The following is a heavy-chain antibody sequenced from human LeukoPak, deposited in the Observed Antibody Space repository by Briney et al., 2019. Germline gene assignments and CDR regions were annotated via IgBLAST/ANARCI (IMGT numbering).Heavy chain of an antibody. CDR3: ARGGGYYSNYLDY. D-gene: IGHD3-22*01. V-gene: IGHV4-34*01. CDR2: INHSGST. Sequence: ASETLSLTCAVYGGSFSGYYWSWIRQAPGKGLEWVGEINHSGSTHYNPSLRSRVTISVDTSKNQFSLKLGSVTAADTAVYYCARGGGYYSNYLDYWGQGTLVTVSS. J-gene: IGHJ4*02. CDR1: GGSFSGYY.